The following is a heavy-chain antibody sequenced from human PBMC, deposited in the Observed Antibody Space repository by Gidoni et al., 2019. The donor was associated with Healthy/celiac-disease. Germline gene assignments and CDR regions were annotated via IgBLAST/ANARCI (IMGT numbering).Heavy chain of an antibody. J-gene: IGHJ6*02. V-gene: IGHV3-21*01. D-gene: IGHD3-22*01. CDR2: ISSSSSYI. CDR1: GFTFRSSR. CDR3: ARGYYDSMISYYYYGMDV. Sequence: EVQLVESGGGLVKPGGSLRLSCAASGFTFRSSRMNWVRQAPGKGLEWVSSISSSSSYIYYADSVKGRFTISRDNAKNSLYLQMNSLRAEDTAVYYCARGYYDSMISYYYYGMDVWGQVTTVTVSS.